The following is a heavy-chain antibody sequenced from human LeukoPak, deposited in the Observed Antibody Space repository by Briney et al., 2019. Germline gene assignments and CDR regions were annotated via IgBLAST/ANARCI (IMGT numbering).Heavy chain of an antibody. V-gene: IGHV1-46*01. CDR1: GYTFTSYY. D-gene: IGHD2-2*02. J-gene: IGHJ4*02. CDR2: INPSGGST. CDR3: ARSREYQLLYGNFDS. Sequence: GASVKVSCKASGYTFTSYYMHWVRQAPGQGLEWMGIINPSGGSTSYAQKFQGRVTMTRDTSTSTAYMEVSSLRSEDTAVYYCARSREYQLLYGNFDSWGQGTLVTVSS.